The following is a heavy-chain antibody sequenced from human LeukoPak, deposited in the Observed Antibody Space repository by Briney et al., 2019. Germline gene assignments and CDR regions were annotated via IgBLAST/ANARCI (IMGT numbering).Heavy chain of an antibody. Sequence: GGSLRLSCAASGFTFSNAWMSWVRQAPGKGLEWVGRIKSKTDGGTTDYAAPVKGRFTISRDDSKNTLCLQMNSLKTEDTAVYYCTTDPYYYYYMDVWGKGTTVTVSS. CDR1: GFTFSNAW. V-gene: IGHV3-15*01. CDR3: TTDPYYYYYMDV. J-gene: IGHJ6*03. CDR2: IKSKTDGGTT.